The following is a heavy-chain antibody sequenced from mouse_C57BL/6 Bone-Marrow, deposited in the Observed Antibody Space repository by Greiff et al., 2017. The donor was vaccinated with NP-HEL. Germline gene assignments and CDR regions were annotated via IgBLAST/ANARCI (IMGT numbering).Heavy chain of an antibody. Sequence: DVKLQESGPGLVKPSQSLSLTCSVTGYSITSGYYWNWIRQFPGNKLEWMGYISYDGSNNYNPSLKNRISITRDTSKNQFFLKLNSVTTEDTATYYCARGAYYSNFAYWGQGTLVTVSA. CDR3: ARGAYYSNFAY. D-gene: IGHD2-5*01. CDR2: ISYDGSN. J-gene: IGHJ3*01. V-gene: IGHV3-6*01. CDR1: GYSITSGYY.